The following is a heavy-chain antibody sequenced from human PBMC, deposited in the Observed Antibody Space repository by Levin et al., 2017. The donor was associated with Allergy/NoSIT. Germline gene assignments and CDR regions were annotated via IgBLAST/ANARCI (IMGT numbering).Heavy chain of an antibody. V-gene: IGHV3-30*18. Sequence: GGSLRLSCAASGFTFSSYGMHWVRQAPGKGLEWAAVISFDGSEKYYADSVKGRFTISRDNSKNTLYLQMNGLRVEDTAVYYCAQDRWAVASTIDQWGQGTLVTVSS. CDR1: GFTFSSYG. CDR2: ISFDGSEK. CDR3: AQDRWAVASTIDQ. J-gene: IGHJ4*02. D-gene: IGHD6-19*01.